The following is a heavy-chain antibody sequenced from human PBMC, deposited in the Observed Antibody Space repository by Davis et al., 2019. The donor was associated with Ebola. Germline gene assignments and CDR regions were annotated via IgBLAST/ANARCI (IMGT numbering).Heavy chain of an antibody. CDR3: ARDIWFGDVRTWFDP. Sequence: PGGSLRLSCTVSGGSISSYCWSWIRQPPGKGLEWIGYIYYSGSTNYNPSLKSRVTISVDTSKNQFSLKLSSVTAADTAVYYCARDIWFGDVRTWFDPWGQGTLVTVSS. CDR1: GGSISSYC. D-gene: IGHD3-10*01. J-gene: IGHJ5*02. CDR2: IYYSGST. V-gene: IGHV4-59*12.